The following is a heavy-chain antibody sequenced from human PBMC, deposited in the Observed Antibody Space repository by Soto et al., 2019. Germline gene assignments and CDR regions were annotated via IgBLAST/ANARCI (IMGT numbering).Heavy chain of an antibody. CDR1: GGFVSSGSYY. D-gene: IGHD1-1*01. V-gene: IGHV4-34*01. J-gene: IGHJ3*02. CDR3: ARVERGTATTVVDAFDI. Sequence: QVQLQQWGAGLLKPSETLSLTCAVYGGFVSSGSYYWSWIRQPPGKGLEWIGEMSHSGGTHFNPSLKSRVTISVDTSNDQVSLKMSSVTAADTALYYCARVERGTATTVVDAFDIWGPGTRVTVSS. CDR2: MSHSGGT.